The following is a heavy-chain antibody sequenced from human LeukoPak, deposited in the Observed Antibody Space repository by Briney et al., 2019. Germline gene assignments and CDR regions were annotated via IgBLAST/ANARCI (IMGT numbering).Heavy chain of an antibody. J-gene: IGHJ4*02. D-gene: IGHD2-21*01. CDR2: ISSSGLNT. CDR3: VKDIQCSY. CDR1: GFNFGDAA. V-gene: IGHV3-23*01. Sequence: PGGSLRLSCAASGFNFGDAAMTWVRQVPGKGLQWVSLISSSGLNTYYADSVKGRFALSRDNSKNTLDLQMNSPRADDTAVYYCVKDIQCSYWGQGTPVIVSS.